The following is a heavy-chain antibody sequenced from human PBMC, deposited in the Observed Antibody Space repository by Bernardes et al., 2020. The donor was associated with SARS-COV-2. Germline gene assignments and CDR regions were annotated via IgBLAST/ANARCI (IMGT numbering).Heavy chain of an antibody. V-gene: IGHV1-2*02. CDR1: GYTFTGYY. J-gene: IGHJ4*02. CDR2: INPNSGGT. CDR3: AREYCSSTSCYMGFDY. D-gene: IGHD2-2*02. Sequence: ASVKVSCKASGYTFTGYYMHWVRQAPGQGLEWKGWINPNSGGTNYAQKFQGRVTMTRETSISTAYMELSRLRSDDTAVYYCAREYCSSTSCYMGFDYWGQGTLVTVSS.